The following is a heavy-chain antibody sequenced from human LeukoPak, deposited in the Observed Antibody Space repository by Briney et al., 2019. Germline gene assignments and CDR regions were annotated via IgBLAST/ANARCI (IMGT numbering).Heavy chain of an antibody. Sequence: SETLSLTCTVSGGSISSSSYYWGWIRQPPGKGLEWIGSIYYSGSTYYNPSLRSRVTISVDTSKNQFSMKLSSVTAADTAVYYCAEVYYDFWSGHNWFDPWGRGTLVTVSS. CDR2: IYYSGST. J-gene: IGHJ5*02. CDR3: AEVYYDFWSGHNWFDP. D-gene: IGHD3-3*01. CDR1: GGSISSSSYY. V-gene: IGHV4-39*01.